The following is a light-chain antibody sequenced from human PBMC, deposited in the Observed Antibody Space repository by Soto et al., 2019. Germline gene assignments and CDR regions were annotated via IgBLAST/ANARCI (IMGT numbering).Light chain of an antibody. V-gene: IGKV3-20*01. CDR2: GAS. CDR3: QQYGSSHLWT. J-gene: IGKJ1*01. CDR1: QRVSSSY. Sequence: DIVLTQSPGTLSFSPGERATLSCRDSQRVSSSYLAWYQRKPGPAPRLLIYGASSRGTGIPVRLSGSGSGTDFTHTMSPLEREDFAVYFCQQYGSSHLWTVGQGTKVDNK.